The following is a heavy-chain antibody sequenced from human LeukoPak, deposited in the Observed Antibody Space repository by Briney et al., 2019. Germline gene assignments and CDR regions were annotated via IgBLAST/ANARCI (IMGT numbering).Heavy chain of an antibody. Sequence: PSETLSLTCTVSGGSIRSSAYYWGWIRQPPGKGLQWIGSIYFSGNTDYNPSLKSRVTISVDKSKNQFSLKLTSVTAADTAMYYCARLDNWFDPWGQGTLVTVSS. CDR2: IYFSGNT. J-gene: IGHJ5*02. V-gene: IGHV4-39*07. CDR3: ARLDNWFDP. CDR1: GGSIRSSAYY.